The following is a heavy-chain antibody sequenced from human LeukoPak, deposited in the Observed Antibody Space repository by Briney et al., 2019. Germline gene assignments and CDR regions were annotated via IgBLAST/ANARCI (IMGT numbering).Heavy chain of an antibody. CDR1: GFTFSSYA. CDR3: AKDIHDSSGYSPCY. J-gene: IGHJ4*02. D-gene: IGHD3-22*01. CDR2: ISGSGGST. V-gene: IGHV3-23*01. Sequence: PGGSLRLSCAASGFTFSSYAMSWVHQAPGKGLEWVSAISGSGGSTYYADSVKGRFTISRDNSKNTPYLQMNSLRAEDTAVYYCAKDIHDSSGYSPCYWGQGTLVTVSS.